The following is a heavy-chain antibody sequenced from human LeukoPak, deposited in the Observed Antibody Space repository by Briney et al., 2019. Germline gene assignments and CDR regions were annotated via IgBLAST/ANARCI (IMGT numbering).Heavy chain of an antibody. CDR2: IREDGGEK. D-gene: IGHD3-3*01. CDR3: AKAGGHYDFWSGPGYFDY. V-gene: IGHV3-7*03. Sequence: GGSLRLSCAASGFTFSSYWMTWVRQAPGKGLEWVANIREDGGEKYYVDSVKGRFTISRDNAKNSLYLQMNSLRAEDTAVYYCAKAGGHYDFWSGPGYFDYWGQGTLVTVSS. J-gene: IGHJ4*02. CDR1: GFTFSSYW.